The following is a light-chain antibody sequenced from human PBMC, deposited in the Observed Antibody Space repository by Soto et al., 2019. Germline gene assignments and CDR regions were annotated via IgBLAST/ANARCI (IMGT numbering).Light chain of an antibody. CDR1: QSVSSN. Sequence: EIFMTQSPATLSVSRWEIATLSCRASQSVSSNLAWYPQKPGQAPRLLIYGASTRATGIPARFSGSGSGTEFTLTISSLQSEDFAVYYCQQYINWPPLTFGGGTKVDIK. CDR2: GAS. CDR3: QQYINWPPLT. J-gene: IGKJ4*01. V-gene: IGKV3-15*01.